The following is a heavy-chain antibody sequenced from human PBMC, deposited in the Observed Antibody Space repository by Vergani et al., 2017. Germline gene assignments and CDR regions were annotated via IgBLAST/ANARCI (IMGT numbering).Heavy chain of an antibody. V-gene: IGHV4-39*01. CDR3: ARTLDWNLASNWFDP. D-gene: IGHD1-7*01. Sequence: QLQLQESGPGLVKPSETLSLTCTVSGGSISSSSYYWGWIRQPPGKGLEWIGSIYYSGSTYYNPSLKSRVTISVDTSKTQFSLKLSSVTAADTAVYYCARTLDWNLASNWFDPWGQGTLVTVSS. J-gene: IGHJ5*02. CDR2: IYYSGST. CDR1: GGSISSSSYY.